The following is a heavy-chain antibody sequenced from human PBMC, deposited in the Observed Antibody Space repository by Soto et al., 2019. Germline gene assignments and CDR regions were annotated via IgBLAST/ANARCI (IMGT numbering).Heavy chain of an antibody. J-gene: IGHJ5*02. Sequence: SETLSLTCAVSGGSISSSNWWSWVRQPPGKGLEWIGEIYHSGSTNYNPSLKSRVTISVDKSKNQFSLKLSSVTAADTAVYYCARVLYSSSWYWFDPWGQGTLVTVSS. CDR1: GGSISSSNW. CDR3: ARVLYSSSWYWFDP. CDR2: IYHSGST. V-gene: IGHV4-4*02. D-gene: IGHD6-13*01.